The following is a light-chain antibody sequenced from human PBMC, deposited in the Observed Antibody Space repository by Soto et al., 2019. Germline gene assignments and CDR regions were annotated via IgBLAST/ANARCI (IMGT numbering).Light chain of an antibody. CDR3: QQSHTFPYT. J-gene: IGKJ2*01. V-gene: IGKV1-12*01. CDR1: QGISNW. Sequence: DIQMTQSPSSVSVSVGDTVTITCRASQGISNWLAWYQQRPGKAPKLLIHAASRLHRGVPSRFSGRRSGTDFTLTISSLQPEDVATYYCQQSHTFPYTFGQGTRLEIK. CDR2: AAS.